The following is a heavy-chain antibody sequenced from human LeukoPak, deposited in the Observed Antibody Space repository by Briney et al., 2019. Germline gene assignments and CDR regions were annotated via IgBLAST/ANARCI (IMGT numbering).Heavy chain of an antibody. CDR1: GFNFRSSS. CDR2: INSDGSST. Sequence: GGSLRLSCAASGFNFRSSSMHWVRQAPGKGLVWVSRINSDGSSTSYADSVKGRFTISRDNAKNTLYLQMNSLRAEDKAVYYCARGLNFALDYWGQGTLVTVSS. J-gene: IGHJ4*02. V-gene: IGHV3-74*01. CDR3: ARGLNFALDY.